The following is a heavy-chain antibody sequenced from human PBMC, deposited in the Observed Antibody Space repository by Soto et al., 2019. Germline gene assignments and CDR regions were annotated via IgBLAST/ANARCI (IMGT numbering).Heavy chain of an antibody. CDR2: IIPIFGTA. D-gene: IGHD3-10*01. J-gene: IGHJ5*02. CDR1: GGTFSSYA. CDR3: ARTPIMVRGVIINWFDP. Sequence: SVKVSCKASGGTFSSYATSWVRQAPGQGLEWMGGIIPIFGTANYAQKFQGRVTITADESTSTAYMELSSLRSEDTAVYYCARTPIMVRGVIINWFDPWGQGTLVTVSS. V-gene: IGHV1-69*13.